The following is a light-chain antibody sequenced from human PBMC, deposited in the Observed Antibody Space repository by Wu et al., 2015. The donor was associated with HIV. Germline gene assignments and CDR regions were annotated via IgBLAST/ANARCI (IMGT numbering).Light chain of an antibody. Sequence: EIVLTQSPGTLSLSPGERATLSCRASQGISSTYLAWYQQKPGQAPRLLIYDTFSRATGVSDRFSGSGSGTDFTLTISRLEPEDFAVYYCQQYGXSPVTFGGGTKMEIK. CDR3: QQYGXSPVT. CDR2: DTF. J-gene: IGKJ4*01. CDR1: QGISSTY. V-gene: IGKV3-20*01.